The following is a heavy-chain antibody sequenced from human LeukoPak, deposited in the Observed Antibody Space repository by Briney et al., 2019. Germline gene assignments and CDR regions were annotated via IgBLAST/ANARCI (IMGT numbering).Heavy chain of an antibody. Sequence: SETLSLTCAVYGGSFSGYYWSWIRQPPGKGLEWIGEINHSGSTNYNPSLKSRVTISVDTSKNQFSLKLSPVTAADTAVYYCARDVHSYGYYYYGMDVWGQGTTVTVSS. V-gene: IGHV4-34*01. CDR2: INHSGST. CDR1: GGSFSGYY. J-gene: IGHJ6*02. CDR3: ARDVHSYGYYYYGMDV. D-gene: IGHD5-18*01.